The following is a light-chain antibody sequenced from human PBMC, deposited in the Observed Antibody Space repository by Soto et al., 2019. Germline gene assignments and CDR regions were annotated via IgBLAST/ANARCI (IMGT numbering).Light chain of an antibody. V-gene: IGLV2-11*01. CDR3: CSYAGSFTFV. CDR1: SSDVGGYNY. CDR2: DVT. Sequence: QSALTQPRSVSGSPGQSVTISCTGTSSDVGGYNYVSWYQQHPGKAPKLMSYDVTKRPSGVPDRFSGSKSGNTASLTISWLQAEDEADYYCCSYAGSFTFVFGTGTKLTVL. J-gene: IGLJ1*01.